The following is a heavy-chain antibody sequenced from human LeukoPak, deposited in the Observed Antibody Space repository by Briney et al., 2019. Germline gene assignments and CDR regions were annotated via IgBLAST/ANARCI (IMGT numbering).Heavy chain of an antibody. CDR1: GFTFSSYA. CDR3: ARETDSSGWYPFDY. V-gene: IGHV3-30*04. J-gene: IGHJ4*02. CDR2: ISCDGSNR. D-gene: IGHD6-19*01. Sequence: PGRSLRLSCAASGFTFSSYAMHWVRQAPGKGLEWVAVISCDGSNRYYADSVKGRFTISRDNSKNTLYLQMNSLRAEDTAVYYCARETDSSGWYPFDYWGQGTLVTVSS.